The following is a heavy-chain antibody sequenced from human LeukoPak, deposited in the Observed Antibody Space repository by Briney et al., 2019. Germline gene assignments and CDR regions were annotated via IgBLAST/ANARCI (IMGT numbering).Heavy chain of an antibody. V-gene: IGHV3-48*04. CDR3: ARDRGTYYYDTTSHYDASDV. CDR1: GFTFSSYS. CDR2: ISSSSSTI. D-gene: IGHD3-22*01. J-gene: IGHJ3*01. Sequence: GGSLRLSCAASGFTFSSYSMNWVRQAPGKGLEWVSYISSSSSTIYYADSVKGRFTISRDNAKNSLYLQMNSLRAEDTAVYYCARDRGTYYYDTTSHYDASDVWGQGTMVTVSS.